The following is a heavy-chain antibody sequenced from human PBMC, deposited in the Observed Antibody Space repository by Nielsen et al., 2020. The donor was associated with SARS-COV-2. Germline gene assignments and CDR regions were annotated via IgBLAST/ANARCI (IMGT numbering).Heavy chain of an antibody. Sequence: GESLKISCQGSGYTFTTYWIGWVRQMPGKGLEWMGIIYPGDSDTRYSPSFQGQVIISVDKATTTAYLQWSALKASDTAIYYCARQPSDYYGIDVWGQGTTVTVSS. V-gene: IGHV5-51*01. CDR3: ARQPSDYYGIDV. CDR2: IYPGDSDT. J-gene: IGHJ6*02. CDR1: GYTFTTYW.